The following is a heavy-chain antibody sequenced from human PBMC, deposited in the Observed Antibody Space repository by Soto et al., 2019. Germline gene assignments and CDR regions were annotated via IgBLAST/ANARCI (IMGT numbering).Heavy chain of an antibody. D-gene: IGHD3-22*01. V-gene: IGHV1-69*02. CDR2: IIPILGIA. J-gene: IGHJ5*02. CDR3: ARGPIVVVISWFDH. Sequence: SVKVSCKASGGTFISYTISWVRQAPGQGLEWMGRIIPILGIANYAQKFQGRVTITADKSTSTAYMELSSLRSEDTAVYYCARGPIVVVISWFDHWGQGTLLTVSS. CDR1: GGTFISYT.